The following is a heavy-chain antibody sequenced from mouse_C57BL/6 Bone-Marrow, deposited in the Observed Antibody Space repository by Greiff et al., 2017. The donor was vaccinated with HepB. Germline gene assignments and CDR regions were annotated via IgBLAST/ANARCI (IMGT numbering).Heavy chain of an antibody. Sequence: EVKVVESGGDLVKPGGSLKLSCAASGFTFSSYGMSWVRQTPDKRLEWVATISSGGSYTYYPDSVKGRFTISRDNAKNTLYLQMSSLKSEDTAMYYCARRGYGSRHWYFDVWGTGTTVTVSS. J-gene: IGHJ1*03. CDR3: ARRGYGSRHWYFDV. D-gene: IGHD1-1*01. CDR1: GFTFSSYG. V-gene: IGHV5-6*02. CDR2: ISSGGSYT.